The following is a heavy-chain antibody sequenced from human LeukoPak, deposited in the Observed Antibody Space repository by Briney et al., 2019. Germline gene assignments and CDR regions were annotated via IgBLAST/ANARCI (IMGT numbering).Heavy chain of an antibody. D-gene: IGHD2-21*02. CDR3: ARHSPSSGDHFDY. CDR1: GGSFSGYY. J-gene: IGHJ4*02. V-gene: IGHV4-34*01. CDR2: INHSGST. Sequence: PSETLSLTCAVYGGSFSGYYWSWIRQPPGKGLEWIGEINHSGSTNYNPSLKSRVTISVDTSKNQISLKLSSVTAADTAVYYCARHSPSSGDHFDYWGQGTLVTVSS.